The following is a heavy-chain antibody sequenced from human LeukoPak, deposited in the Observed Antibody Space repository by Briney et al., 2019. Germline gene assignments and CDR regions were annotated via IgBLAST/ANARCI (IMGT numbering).Heavy chain of an antibody. Sequence: ASVKVSCKASGYTFTGHYMHWVRQAPGQGLEWMGRINPNGGGTNYAQKFQGRVTMTRDTSISTAYMELSRLRSDDTAVYYCARVVIAARPQAYFDYWGQGTLVTVSS. J-gene: IGHJ4*02. D-gene: IGHD6-6*01. CDR1: GYTFTGHY. CDR3: ARVVIAARPQAYFDY. V-gene: IGHV1-2*06. CDR2: INPNGGGT.